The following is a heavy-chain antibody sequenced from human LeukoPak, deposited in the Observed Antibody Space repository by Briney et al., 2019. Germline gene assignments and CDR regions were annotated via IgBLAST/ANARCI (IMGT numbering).Heavy chain of an antibody. V-gene: IGHV4-59*12. CDR2: IYNSGST. Sequence: SETLSLTCTVSGGSISSYYWSWIRQPPGKGLEWIGYIYNSGSTNYNPSLKSRVTISVDTSKNQFSLKLSSVTAADTAVYYCARGADLYWYFDLWGRGTLVTVSS. CDR1: GGSISSYY. CDR3: ARGADLYWYFDL. J-gene: IGHJ2*01.